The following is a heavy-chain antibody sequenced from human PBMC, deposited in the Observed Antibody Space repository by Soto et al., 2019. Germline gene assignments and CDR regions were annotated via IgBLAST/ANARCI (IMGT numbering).Heavy chain of an antibody. CDR2: IYPSDSYI. J-gene: IGHJ4*02. CDR1: GCSLTRYY. Sequence: EALNISCRGSGCSLTRYYITWVRHLPGKGLEWMGIIYPSDSYIRYSPSFQGQVTISADKSINTPYLHWSSLKASDSAMYYCARLYYPRSSRDYWGIDYWGQGIVVTVSS. V-gene: IGHV5-51*01. D-gene: IGHD3-22*01. CDR3: ARLYYPRSSRDYWGIDY.